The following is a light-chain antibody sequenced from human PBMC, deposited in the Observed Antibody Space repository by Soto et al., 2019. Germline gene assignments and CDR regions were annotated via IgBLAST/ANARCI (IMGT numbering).Light chain of an antibody. V-gene: IGKV1-5*01. CDR2: DAS. J-gene: IGKJ1*01. Sequence: DIQMTQFPSTLSASVGDTVSVTCRASQTISGRLAWYQQQPGKAPHIIIYDASTLESGVSSRFSGSGSGTEFTLTINSLQTHDFANYYCQQYETYHRTFGQGTKVEVK. CDR3: QQYETYHRT. CDR1: QTISGR.